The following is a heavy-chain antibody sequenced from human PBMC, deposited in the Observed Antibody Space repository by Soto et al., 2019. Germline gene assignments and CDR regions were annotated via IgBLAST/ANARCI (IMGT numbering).Heavy chain of an antibody. Sequence: EVQLVESGGGLVQPGGSLRLSCAASGFSFSTYWMSWVRQAPGKGLEWVADINRDGSGEYYVDSLKGRFTISRDNAKHSLFWQMNTLRAEDTAMYYCARAPFGSGSNYCFEHWGQGTLVTVSS. CDR1: GFSFSTYW. V-gene: IGHV3-7*03. J-gene: IGHJ4*02. D-gene: IGHD3-10*01. CDR3: ARAPFGSGSNYCFEH. CDR2: INRDGSGE.